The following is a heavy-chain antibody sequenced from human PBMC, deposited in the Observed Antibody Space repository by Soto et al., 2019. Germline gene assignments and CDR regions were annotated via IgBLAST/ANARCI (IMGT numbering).Heavy chain of an antibody. D-gene: IGHD6-13*01. Sequence: QSPTLSLTCAISGDSVSSNSAAWNWIRQSPSRGLEWLGRTYYRSKWYNDYAVSVKSRITINPDTSKNQFSLQLNSVTPEDTAVYYCARDLFDSSSWYDYSSHFDYWGQGTLVTVSS. CDR2: TYYRSKWYN. CDR3: ARDLFDSSSWYDYSSHFDY. V-gene: IGHV6-1*01. CDR1: GDSVSSNSAA. J-gene: IGHJ4*02.